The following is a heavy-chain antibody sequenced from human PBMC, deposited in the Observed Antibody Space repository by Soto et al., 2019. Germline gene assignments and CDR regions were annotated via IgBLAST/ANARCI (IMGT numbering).Heavy chain of an antibody. D-gene: IGHD3-9*01. V-gene: IGHV3-73*01. Sequence: GGSLRLSCAASGFTFSGSAMHWVRQASGKGLEWVGRIRSKANSYATAYAASVKGRFTISRDDSKNTAYLQMNSLKTEDTAVYYCTTDILTGYYYWGQGTLVTVSS. J-gene: IGHJ4*02. CDR2: IRSKANSYAT. CDR1: GFTFSGSA. CDR3: TTDILTGYYY.